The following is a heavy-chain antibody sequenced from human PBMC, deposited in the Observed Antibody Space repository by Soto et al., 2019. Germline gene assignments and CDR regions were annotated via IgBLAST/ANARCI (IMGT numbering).Heavy chain of an antibody. CDR2: IYWDDDK. D-gene: IGHD3-10*01. Sequence: QITLKESGPTLVKPTQTLTLTCTFSGFSLSTSGVGVGWIRQPPGKALEWLALIYWDDDKRYSPSLKSRLTITKDTSKNQVVLTMTNMDPVDTATYYCARLYYYGSGGWTYYYYGMDVWGQGTTVTVSS. J-gene: IGHJ6*02. V-gene: IGHV2-5*02. CDR1: GFSLSTSGVG. CDR3: ARLYYYGSGGWTYYYYGMDV.